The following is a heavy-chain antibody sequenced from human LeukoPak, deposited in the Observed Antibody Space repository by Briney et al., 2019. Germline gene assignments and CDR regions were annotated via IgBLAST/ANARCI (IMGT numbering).Heavy chain of an antibody. D-gene: IGHD6-13*01. CDR3: AKDFRAAAGTSLSYFDY. CDR2: ISGSGGST. V-gene: IGHV3-23*01. Sequence: GGSLRLSCTASGFTFNSYAMTWVRQASGKGLEWVSAISGSGGSTYYADSVKGRFTISRDNSKNTLYLQMNSLRAEDTAVYYCAKDFRAAAGTSLSYFDYWGQGTLVTVSS. CDR1: GFTFNSYA. J-gene: IGHJ4*02.